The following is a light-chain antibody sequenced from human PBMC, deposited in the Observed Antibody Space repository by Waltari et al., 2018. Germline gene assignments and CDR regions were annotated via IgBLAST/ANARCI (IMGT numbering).Light chain of an antibody. CDR2: ATS. CDR1: QSVSSN. J-gene: IGKJ2*01. Sequence: EIVMTQSPATLSVSPGESATLSCWASQSVSSNLAWYQQKPGQAPRLLMYATSTRATGIPARFSGCGSGTEFTLTISSLQSEDFAVYYCQQYNNWPPYTFGQGTKLEIK. CDR3: QQYNNWPPYT. V-gene: IGKV3-15*01.